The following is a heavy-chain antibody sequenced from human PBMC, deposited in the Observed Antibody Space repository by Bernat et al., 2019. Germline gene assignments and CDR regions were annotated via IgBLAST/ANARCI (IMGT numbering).Heavy chain of an antibody. CDR1: GFTFSSYA. Sequence: QVQLVESGGGVVQPGRSLRLSCAASGFTFSSYAMHWVRQAPGKGLEWVAFISYAGSNKYYADSVKGRFTISRDNSKNTLYLQMNSLRAEDTAVYYCARGHSFYSGSYFNAFDIWGQGTMVTASS. CDR2: ISYAGSNK. J-gene: IGHJ3*02. V-gene: IGHV3-30-3*01. CDR3: ARGHSFYSGSYFNAFDI. D-gene: IGHD1-26*01.